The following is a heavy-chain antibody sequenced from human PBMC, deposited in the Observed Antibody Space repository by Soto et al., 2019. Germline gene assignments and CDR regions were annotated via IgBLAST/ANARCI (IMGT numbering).Heavy chain of an antibody. V-gene: IGHV3-23*01. J-gene: IGHJ4*02. D-gene: IGHD3-22*01. CDR3: AKAGPRSYYDSSGYYYVAY. Sequence: GGSLRLSCAASGFTFSSYAMSWVRQAPGKGLEWVSAISGSGGSTYYADSVKGRFTISRDNSKNTLYLQMNSLRAEDTAVYYCAKAGPRSYYDSSGYYYVAYWGQGTLVTVSS. CDR1: GFTFSSYA. CDR2: ISGSGGST.